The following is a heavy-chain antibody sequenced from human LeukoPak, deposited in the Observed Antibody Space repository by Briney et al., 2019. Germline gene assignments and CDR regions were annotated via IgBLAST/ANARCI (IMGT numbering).Heavy chain of an antibody. J-gene: IGHJ4*02. Sequence: RGESLKISCKGSGYIFTSYYMHWVRQAPGQGLEWMGIINPSGGSTSYAQKLQGRVTMTRDTSTSTVYMELSSLRSEDTAVYYCARADSDPPTMIDYWGQGTLVTVSS. CDR3: ARADSDPPTMIDY. CDR1: GYIFTSYY. CDR2: INPSGGST. V-gene: IGHV1-46*01. D-gene: IGHD5-12*01.